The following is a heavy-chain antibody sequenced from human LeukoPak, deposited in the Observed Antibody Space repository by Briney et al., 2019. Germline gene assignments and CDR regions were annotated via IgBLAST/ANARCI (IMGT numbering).Heavy chain of an antibody. CDR3: ARDYGGSSPFDY. CDR1: GFTFSNYE. CDR2: ISSSGSDI. D-gene: IGHD4-23*01. Sequence: GGSLRLSCAASGFTFSNYEMHWVRQAPGKGLEWVSYISSSGSDIYYADSVEGRFTISRDNAKNSLYLHMNSLRAEDTAVYYCARDYGGSSPFDYWGQGTLVTVSS. V-gene: IGHV3-48*03. J-gene: IGHJ4*02.